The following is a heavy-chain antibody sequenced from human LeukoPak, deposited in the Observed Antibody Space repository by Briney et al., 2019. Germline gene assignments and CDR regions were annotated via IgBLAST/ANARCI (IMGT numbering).Heavy chain of an antibody. CDR3: ARGPYILTGAEFNY. D-gene: IGHD3-9*01. Sequence: GGSLRLSCAASGFTFSSYSMNWVRQAPGKGLEWVSSISSSSSYIYYADSVKGRFTISRDNAKNSLYLQMNSLRAEDTAVYYCARGPYILTGAEFNYWGQGTLVTVSS. CDR2: ISSSSSYI. V-gene: IGHV3-21*01. CDR1: GFTFSSYS. J-gene: IGHJ4*02.